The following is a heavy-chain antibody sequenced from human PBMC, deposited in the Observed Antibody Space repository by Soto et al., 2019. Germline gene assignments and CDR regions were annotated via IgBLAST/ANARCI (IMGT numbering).Heavy chain of an antibody. CDR3: AREAGGHTAMAHGNFDY. D-gene: IGHD5-18*01. V-gene: IGHV1-3*01. Sequence: ASVKVSCKASGYTFTSYAMHWVRQAPGQRLEWMGWINAGNGNTKYSQKFQGRVTITRDTSASTAYMELSSLRSEDTAVYYCAREAGGHTAMAHGNFDYWGQGTLVTVSS. J-gene: IGHJ4*02. CDR2: INAGNGNT. CDR1: GYTFTSYA.